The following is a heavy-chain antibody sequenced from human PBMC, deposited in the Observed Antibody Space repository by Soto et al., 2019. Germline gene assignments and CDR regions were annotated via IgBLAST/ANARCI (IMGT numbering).Heavy chain of an antibody. V-gene: IGHV4-39*01. D-gene: IGHD6-6*01. CDR2: IYYDGNT. CDR3: AGGHSNSSHSWFDP. Sequence: PSETLSLTCTVSGDSISSNSHYWGWIRQPPGKGLESIANIYYDGNTYYNPSLKSRVTISLDTSKNQFSLMLSSVTAADAAVYYCAGGHSNSSHSWFDPWGQGTLVTVSS. J-gene: IGHJ5*02. CDR1: GDSISSNSHY.